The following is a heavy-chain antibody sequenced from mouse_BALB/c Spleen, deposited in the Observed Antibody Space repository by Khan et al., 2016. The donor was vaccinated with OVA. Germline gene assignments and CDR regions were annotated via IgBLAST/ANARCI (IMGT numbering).Heavy chain of an antibody. D-gene: IGHD2-4*01. V-gene: IGHV1S56*01. CDR1: GYTFTAYN. CDR2: IYPGDDTT. Sequence: QVQLQQSGPDLVKPGTLVKISCRASGYTFTAYNINWVKQRPGQGLEWIGWIYPGDDTTKYNENFKGKATLTADTSSNTAYMQLSSLTSEESAVYCCAREGLRGVAMDYWGQGTSVSVSS. CDR3: AREGLRGVAMDY. J-gene: IGHJ4*01.